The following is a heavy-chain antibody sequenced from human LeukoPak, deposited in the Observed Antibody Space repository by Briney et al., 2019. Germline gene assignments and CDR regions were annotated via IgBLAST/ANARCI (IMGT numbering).Heavy chain of an antibody. CDR1: GFTFSSYA. J-gene: IGHJ4*02. D-gene: IGHD3-10*01. CDR2: ISGSGGST. CDR3: AKVPNYGSDY. Sequence: GGSLRLSCATSGFTFSSYAMSWVRQAPGKGLEWVSAISGSGGSTYYADSMRGRFTISRDNSKNTLYLQMNSLRAEDTAVYYCAKVPNYGSDYWGQGTLVTVSS. V-gene: IGHV3-23*01.